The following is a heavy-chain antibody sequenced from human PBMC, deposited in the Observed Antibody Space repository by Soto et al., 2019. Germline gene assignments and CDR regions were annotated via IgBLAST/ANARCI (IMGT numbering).Heavy chain of an antibody. D-gene: IGHD3-22*01. J-gene: IGHJ2*01. CDR3: AKDGGDFLVFTMIVAFDL. CDR1: GFTFSSYA. V-gene: IGHV3-23*01. CDR2: ISGSGGST. Sequence: EVQLLESGGGLVQPGGSLRLSCAASGFTFSSYAMSWVRQAPGKGLEWVSAISGSGGSTYYADSVKGRFTISRDNSKNTLYLQMNSLRAEDTAVYYCAKDGGDFLVFTMIVAFDLWGRGTLVTVSS.